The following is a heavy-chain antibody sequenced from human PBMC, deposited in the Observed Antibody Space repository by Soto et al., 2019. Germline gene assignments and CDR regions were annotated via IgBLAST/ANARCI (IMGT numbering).Heavy chain of an antibody. CDR3: ARDCGSYPYYYYYYGMDV. D-gene: IGHD1-26*01. J-gene: IGHJ6*02. CDR1: GFPFSSDA. Sequence: SCAAAGFPFSSDAMRWVGEERGKGLEGVAVISYDGSNKYYADSVKGRFTISRDNSKNTLYLQMNSLRAEDTAVYYCARDCGSYPYYYYYYGMDVWGQGTTVTVSS. V-gene: IGHV3-30-3*01. CDR2: ISYDGSNK.